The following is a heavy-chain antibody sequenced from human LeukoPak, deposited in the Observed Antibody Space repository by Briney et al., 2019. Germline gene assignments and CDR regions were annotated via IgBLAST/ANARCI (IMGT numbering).Heavy chain of an antibody. Sequence: SETLSLTCTVSGDSISYYYWNWIRQPPGKGLEWIGFIYYSGSSGNTNYNPSLKSRVTISLDTSKNQFSLKLSSVTAADTAVYYCARVGTSGPKYWGQGTLVTVSS. CDR3: ARVGTSGPKY. D-gene: IGHD3-3*01. J-gene: IGHJ4*02. V-gene: IGHV4-59*01. CDR1: GDSISYYY. CDR2: IYYSGSSGNT.